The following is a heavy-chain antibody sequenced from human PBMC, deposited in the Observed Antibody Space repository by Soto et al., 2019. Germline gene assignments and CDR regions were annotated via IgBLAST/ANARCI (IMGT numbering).Heavy chain of an antibody. J-gene: IGHJ4*02. CDR3: AKLTPDYSGSGSSFYYFDY. CDR2: ISTSGGNT. V-gene: IGHV3-23*01. CDR1: GFTFSSYA. Sequence: GGSLRLSCAASGFTFSSYAMSWVRQAPGKGLKWVSAISTSGGNTYFADSVKGRFTISRDNSKNTLYLQMNNLRADDTAVYYCAKLTPDYSGSGSSFYYFDYWGQGTLVTSPQ. D-gene: IGHD3-10*01.